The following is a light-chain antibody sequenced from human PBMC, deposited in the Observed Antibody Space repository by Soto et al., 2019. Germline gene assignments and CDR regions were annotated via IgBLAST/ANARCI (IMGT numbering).Light chain of an antibody. CDR2: SNN. J-gene: IGLJ1*01. CDR1: TSNIGSKY. Sequence: QSVLAQPPSASGTPGQGVTISCSGSTSNIGSKYAYWYQQLLGTAPKHLIYSNNQRPSGVPDRFPGSKSGTSASLAISGLRSYDDADYFCATWDDSLNGFYVFGTGTNVTVL. CDR3: ATWDDSLNGFYV. V-gene: IGLV1-47*01.